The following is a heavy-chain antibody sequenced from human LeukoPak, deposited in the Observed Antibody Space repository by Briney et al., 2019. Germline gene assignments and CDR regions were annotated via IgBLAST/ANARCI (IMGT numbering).Heavy chain of an antibody. D-gene: IGHD3-22*01. CDR1: GGSISSSSYY. CDR2: IYYSGST. J-gene: IGHJ3*02. CDR3: ARPDDSSGYYSHDAFDI. Sequence: SETLSLTCTVSGGSISSSSYYWGWIRQPPGKGLEWIGSIYYSGSTYYNPSLKSRVTISVDTSKNRFSLKLSSVTAADTAVYYCARPDDSSGYYSHDAFDIWGQGTMVTVSS. V-gene: IGHV4-39*01.